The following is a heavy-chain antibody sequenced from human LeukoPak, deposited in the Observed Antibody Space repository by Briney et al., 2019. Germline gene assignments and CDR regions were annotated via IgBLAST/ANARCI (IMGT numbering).Heavy chain of an antibody. Sequence: SETLSLTCTVSGGSISSYYWSWIRQPPGKGLEWIGYIYYSGSTNYNPSLKSRVTMSVDTSKNQFSLKLSSVTAADTAVYYCARYGDSGNYWGQGTLVTVSS. V-gene: IGHV4-59*01. CDR3: ARYGDSGNY. J-gene: IGHJ4*02. D-gene: IGHD4-17*01. CDR2: IYYSGST. CDR1: GGSISSYY.